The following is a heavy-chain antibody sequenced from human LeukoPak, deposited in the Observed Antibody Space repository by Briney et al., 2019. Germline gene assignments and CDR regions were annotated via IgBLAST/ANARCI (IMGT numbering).Heavy chain of an antibody. D-gene: IGHD5-18*01. CDR3: AKALGGYSYGGYFDY. J-gene: IGHJ4*02. Sequence: PGGSLRLSCAASGFSLNTYAMSWVRQAPGKGLEWASGISDSGSSTYYADSVKGRFTISRDNSKNTLYLQMNSLRAEDTAVYYCAKALGGYSYGGYFDYWGQGTLVTVSS. CDR1: GFSLNTYA. V-gene: IGHV3-23*01. CDR2: ISDSGSST.